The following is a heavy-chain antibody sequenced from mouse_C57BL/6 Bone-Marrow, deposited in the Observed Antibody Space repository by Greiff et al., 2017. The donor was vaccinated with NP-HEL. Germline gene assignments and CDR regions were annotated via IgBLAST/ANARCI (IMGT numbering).Heavy chain of an antibody. Sequence: VQLQQSGTVLARPGASVKMSCKTSGYTFTSYWMHWVKQRPGQGLEWIGDIYPGNSDTSYNEKFKGKAKLTAVTSTSTAYMELSILTKEDAAVYYCTRWDYGEFYFDYWGQGTTLTVSS. CDR2: IYPGNSDT. CDR1: GYTFTSYW. CDR3: TRWDYGEFYFDY. V-gene: IGHV1-5*01. D-gene: IGHD1-1*02. J-gene: IGHJ2*01.